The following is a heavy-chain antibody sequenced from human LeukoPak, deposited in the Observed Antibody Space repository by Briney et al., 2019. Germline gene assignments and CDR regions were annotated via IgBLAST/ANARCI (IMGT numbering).Heavy chain of an antibody. D-gene: IGHD3-10*01. CDR1: GFTFTAGT. Sequence: GGSLRLSCAASGFTFTAGTMNWVRQAPGKGLEWVSSISSNSNYIYYADSLKGRFTISRDNAKNSLYLQMNSLRAEDTAVYYCARDYVFYGSGRGWFDPWGQGTLVTVFS. CDR3: ARDYVFYGSGRGWFDP. J-gene: IGHJ5*02. CDR2: ISSNSNYI. V-gene: IGHV3-21*01.